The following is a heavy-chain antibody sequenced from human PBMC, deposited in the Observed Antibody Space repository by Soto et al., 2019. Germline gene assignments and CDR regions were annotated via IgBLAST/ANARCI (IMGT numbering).Heavy chain of an antibody. CDR2: LYWEDDK. Sequence: QVTLKESGPTLVKPTQTLTLTCTVSGWSLRTTGGGVGWVVHPQGRALEWLALLYWEDDKRYSPSLRSRLTIAKDISEKQVVLTMTNMDTVDTATYYCVQSRCGGDCLEIYSSHAYNGLDVWGQGTTVTVSS. D-gene: IGHD2-21*02. J-gene: IGHJ6*02. CDR3: VQSRCGGDCLEIYSSHAYNGLDV. V-gene: IGHV2-5*02. CDR1: GWSLRTTGGG.